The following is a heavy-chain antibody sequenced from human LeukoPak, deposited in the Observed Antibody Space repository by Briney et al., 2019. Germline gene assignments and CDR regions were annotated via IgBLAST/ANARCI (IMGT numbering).Heavy chain of an antibody. J-gene: IGHJ6*03. D-gene: IGHD2-2*02. CDR1: GGSFSGYY. Sequence: SETLSLTCAVYGGSFSGYYWSWIRQPPGKGLEWVGEINHSGSTNYNPSLKSRVTISVDTSKNPFSLKLSSVTAADTAVYYCARVVEGYCSSTSCYKRYYYHYMDVWGKGTTVTVSS. CDR2: INHSGST. CDR3: ARVVEGYCSSTSCYKRYYYHYMDV. V-gene: IGHV4-34*01.